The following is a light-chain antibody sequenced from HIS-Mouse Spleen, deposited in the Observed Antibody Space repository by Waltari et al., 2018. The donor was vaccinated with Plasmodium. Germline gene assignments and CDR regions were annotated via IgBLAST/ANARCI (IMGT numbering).Light chain of an antibody. Sequence: DIQMTQSPSSLSASVGDRVTITCRASQSISGYLNWYQKKPGKAPKLLIYAASSLQSGVPSRFSGSGSGTDFTLTISSLQPEDFATYNCQQSYSTWTFGQGTKVEIK. CDR1: QSISGY. CDR3: QQSYSTWT. J-gene: IGKJ1*01. V-gene: IGKV1-39*01. CDR2: AAS.